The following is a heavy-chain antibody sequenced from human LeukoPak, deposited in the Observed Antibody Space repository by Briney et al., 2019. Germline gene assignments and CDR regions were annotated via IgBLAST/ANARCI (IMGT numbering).Heavy chain of an antibody. CDR3: ARDGVLAYYYYMDV. CDR1: GFTFSRYG. J-gene: IGHJ6*03. Sequence: GGSLRLSCAASGFTFSRYGMHWVRQAPGKGLEWVSAISGSGGSTYYADSVKGRFTISRDNAKNTLYLQMNSLRAEDTAVYYCARDGVLAYYYYMDVWGKGTTVTISS. D-gene: IGHD3-3*01. V-gene: IGHV3-23*01. CDR2: ISGSGGST.